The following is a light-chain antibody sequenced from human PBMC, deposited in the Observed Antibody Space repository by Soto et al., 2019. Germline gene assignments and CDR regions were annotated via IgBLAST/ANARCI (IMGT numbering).Light chain of an antibody. CDR3: QQYNNWPPWT. CDR1: QSVSRS. V-gene: IGKV3-15*01. J-gene: IGKJ1*01. CDR2: GAS. Sequence: EIVLTQSPGTLSLTPGERATLSCRASQSVSRSFLAWYQQRPGQAPRLLIYGASTRATGIPARFSGSGSGTEFTLAISSLQSEDFAVYYCQQYNNWPPWTFGQGTKVDIK.